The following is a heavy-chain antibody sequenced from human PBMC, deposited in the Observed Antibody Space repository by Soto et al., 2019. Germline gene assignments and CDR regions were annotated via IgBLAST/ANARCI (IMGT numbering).Heavy chain of an antibody. CDR2: IYWNDDK. V-gene: IGHV2-5*01. J-gene: IGHJ5*02. CDR3: AKSGSSGWYGWFDP. D-gene: IGHD6-19*01. Sequence: PTLVNPTQTLTLTCIFSGFSLRTSGVGVGWIRQPPGKALEWLGFIYWNDDKRYSPSLKSRLTITKDTSKNQVVLTMTNMDPFDSATYYCAKSGSSGWYGWFDPWGQGTLVTVSS. CDR1: GFSLRTSGVG.